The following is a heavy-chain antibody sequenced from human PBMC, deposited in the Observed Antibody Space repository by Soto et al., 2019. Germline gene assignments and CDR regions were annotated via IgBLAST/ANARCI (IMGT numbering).Heavy chain of an antibody. CDR2: IKTDSGQT. V-gene: IGHV1-3*04. Sequence: VQLVQSGAEVKKPGASVTVSCKASGYTFTTYSVHWVPQAPGQSLEWMGWIKTDSGQTKYAQRFQGRVIITRVTSATTAYMELNNLKSEDTAMYYCARQRGRYITNWGSGRPDNWFDPWGQGTLVTVSS. CDR1: GYTFTTYS. D-gene: IGHD7-27*01. CDR3: ARQRGRYITNWGSGRPDNWFDP. J-gene: IGHJ5*02.